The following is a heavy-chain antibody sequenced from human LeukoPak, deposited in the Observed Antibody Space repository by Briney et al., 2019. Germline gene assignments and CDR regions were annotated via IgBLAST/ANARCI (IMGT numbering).Heavy chain of an antibody. CDR1: GFTFSNYA. CDR2: MSGSGANT. J-gene: IGHJ4*02. Sequence: GGSLRLSCAASGFTFSNYAMTWVRQAPGKGLEWLSAMSGSGANTYYADSVKGRFTISRDNSKNTLYLQMNSLRAEDTAVYYCAKDLFYDSSGYLDYWGQGTLVTVSS. CDR3: AKDLFYDSSGYLDY. V-gene: IGHV3-23*01. D-gene: IGHD3-22*01.